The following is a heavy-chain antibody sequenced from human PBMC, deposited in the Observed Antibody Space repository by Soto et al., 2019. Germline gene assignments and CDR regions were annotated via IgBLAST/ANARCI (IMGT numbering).Heavy chain of an antibody. CDR2: IWYDGSNK. CDR3: ARDSDRMAAAGTMEY. D-gene: IGHD6-13*01. V-gene: IGHV3-33*01. J-gene: IGHJ4*02. CDR1: GFTFSSYG. Sequence: GGSLRLSCAASGFTFSSYGTHWVRQAPGKGLEWVAVIWYDGSNKYYADSVKGRFTISRDNSKNTLYLQMNSLRAEDTAVYYCARDSDRMAAAGTMEYWGQGTLVTVSS.